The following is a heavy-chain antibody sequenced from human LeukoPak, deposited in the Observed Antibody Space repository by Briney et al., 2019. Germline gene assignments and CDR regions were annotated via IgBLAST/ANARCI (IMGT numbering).Heavy chain of an antibody. V-gene: IGHV3-9*01. CDR1: GFTFDDYA. Sequence: GGSLRLSCAASGFTFDDYAMHWVRQAPGKGLEWVSGISWNGGRIAYADSVKGRFTISRDNAKNSLYLQMNSLRAEDTALYYCVKGPTLWYFDHWGQGTLVTVSS. J-gene: IGHJ4*02. CDR2: ISWNGGRI. CDR3: VKGPTLWYFDH. D-gene: IGHD3-10*01.